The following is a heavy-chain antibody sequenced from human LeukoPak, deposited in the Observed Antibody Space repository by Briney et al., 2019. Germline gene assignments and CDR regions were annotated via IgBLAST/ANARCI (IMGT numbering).Heavy chain of an antibody. D-gene: IGHD2/OR15-2a*01. Sequence: GWSLRLSCAASGFTFTYVWMSWVRQAPGKGLESVGRIKSKDIGATTDYAAPVKGRFTISRDDSKNSLYLQMDSLKTEDTVVYYCATDLAQGYFGSWGQRTPVTVSS. V-gene: IGHV3-15*01. CDR2: IKSKDIGATT. CDR1: GFTFTYVW. CDR3: ATDLAQGYFGS. J-gene: IGHJ4*02.